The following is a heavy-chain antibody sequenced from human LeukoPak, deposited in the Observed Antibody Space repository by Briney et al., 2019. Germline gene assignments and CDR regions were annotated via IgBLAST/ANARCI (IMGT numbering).Heavy chain of an antibody. Sequence: GGSLRLSCAASGFTFSNAWMSWVRQAPGKGLEWVSVIYSGGSTYYADSVKGRFTISRDNSKNTLYLQMNSLRAEDTAVYYCARESGYSYGRFDYWGQGTLVTVSS. J-gene: IGHJ4*02. D-gene: IGHD5-18*01. CDR3: ARESGYSYGRFDY. CDR2: IYSGGST. V-gene: IGHV3-53*01. CDR1: GFTFSNAW.